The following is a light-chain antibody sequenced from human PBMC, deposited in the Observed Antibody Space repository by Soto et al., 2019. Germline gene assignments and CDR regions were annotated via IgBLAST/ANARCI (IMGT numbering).Light chain of an antibody. J-gene: IGKJ4*01. Sequence: EIVLTQSPDTLSLSPGERATLSCRASQSVRSNYLAWYQQKPGQAPRFRIYDASSRATGIPDRFSGSGSGTDFTLTISRLEPEEFAVYYCQQYGSTPLTFGGGTKGDI. CDR2: DAS. CDR3: QQYGSTPLT. CDR1: QSVRSNY. V-gene: IGKV3-20*01.